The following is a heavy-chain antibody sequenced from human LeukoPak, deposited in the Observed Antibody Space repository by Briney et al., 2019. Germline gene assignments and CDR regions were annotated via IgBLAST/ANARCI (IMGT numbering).Heavy chain of an antibody. Sequence: GGSLRLSCAASGFTFSNYWMHWVRQAPGKGLVWVSRISSDESSTTCADSVKGRFTISRDNAKNTLYLKMNTLRAEDTAIYFCARGGFTGTSCPYFDYWGQGTLVTVSS. D-gene: IGHD2-2*01. CDR2: ISSDESST. V-gene: IGHV3-74*01. CDR1: GFTFSNYW. J-gene: IGHJ4*02. CDR3: ARGGFTGTSCPYFDY.